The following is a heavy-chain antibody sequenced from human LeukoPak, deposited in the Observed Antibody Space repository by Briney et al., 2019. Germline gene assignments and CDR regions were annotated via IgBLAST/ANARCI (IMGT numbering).Heavy chain of an antibody. Sequence: ASVKVSCKASGYTFTSYYMHWVRQAPGQGLEWMGIINPSGGSTSYAQKFQGRVTMTRDMSTSTVYMELSSLRSEDTAVYYCARDPRLRFLEWLLPYYFDYWGQGTLVTVSS. D-gene: IGHD3-3*01. CDR1: GYTFTSYY. CDR3: ARDPRLRFLEWLLPYYFDY. V-gene: IGHV1-46*01. J-gene: IGHJ4*02. CDR2: INPSGGST.